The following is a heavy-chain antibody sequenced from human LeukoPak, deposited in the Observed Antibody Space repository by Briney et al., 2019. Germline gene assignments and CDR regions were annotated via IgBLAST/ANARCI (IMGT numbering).Heavy chain of an antibody. CDR1: GGSMSPFY. CDR3: AVNSTKHTFDI. V-gene: IGHV4-59*08. J-gene: IGHJ3*02. D-gene: IGHD1-1*01. Sequence: SETLSLTCTVSGGSMSPFYWGWIRQSPGKGLEWIGSIYYSGGTNYNPSLKSRVTISVDTSKNQFSLELSSVSAADTAVYYCAVNSTKHTFDIWGQGTMVTVSS. CDR2: IYYSGGT.